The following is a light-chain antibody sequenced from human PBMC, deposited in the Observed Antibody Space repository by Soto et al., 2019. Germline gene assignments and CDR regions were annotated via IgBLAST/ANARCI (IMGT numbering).Light chain of an antibody. J-gene: IGLJ1*01. Sequence: QSALTQPPSAYGSPGQSVAISCTGTSSDVGGYNYVSWYQQHPGKAPKLMIYEVNKRPSGVPDRFSGSKSGNTASLTVSGLQAEDEADYYCSSYACSSNVFGTGTKLTV. CDR1: SSDVGGYNY. CDR3: SSYACSSNV. CDR2: EVN. V-gene: IGLV2-8*01.